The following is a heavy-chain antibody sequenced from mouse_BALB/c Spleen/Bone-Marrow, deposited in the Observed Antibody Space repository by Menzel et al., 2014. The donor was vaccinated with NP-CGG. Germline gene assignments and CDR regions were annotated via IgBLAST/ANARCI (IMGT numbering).Heavy chain of an antibody. Sequence: QVQLQQSGPGLVQPSQSLSITCTVSGFSLTSYGVHWVHQSPGKGLEWLGVIWRGGSTDYNAAFMSRLSITKDNSKSQVFFKMNSLQADDTAIYYCAKNWGYGYAMDYWGQGTSVTVSS. CDR2: IWRGGST. D-gene: IGHD3-1*01. CDR1: GFSLTSYG. CDR3: AKNWGYGYAMDY. J-gene: IGHJ4*01. V-gene: IGHV2-5*01.